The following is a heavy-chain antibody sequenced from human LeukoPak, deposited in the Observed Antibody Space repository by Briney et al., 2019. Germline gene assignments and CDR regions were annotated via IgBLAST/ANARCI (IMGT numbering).Heavy chain of an antibody. V-gene: IGHV1-18*01. Sequence: ASVKVSCKASGYTFTSYGIIWVRQAPGQGLEWMGWFSAYNGNTNYAQKLQGRVTVTTDTSTSTAYMELRSLRSDDTAVYYCARAPYGDYSYYYYMDVWGKGTTVTVSS. J-gene: IGHJ6*03. CDR1: GYTFTSYG. CDR2: FSAYNGNT. D-gene: IGHD4-17*01. CDR3: ARAPYGDYSYYYYMDV.